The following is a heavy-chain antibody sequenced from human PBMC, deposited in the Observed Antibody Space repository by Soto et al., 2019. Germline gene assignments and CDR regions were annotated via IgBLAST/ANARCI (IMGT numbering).Heavy chain of an antibody. J-gene: IGHJ6*02. CDR1: GGSFSGYY. Sequence: SETLSLTCAVYGGSFSGYYWSWIRQPPGKGLEWIGEINHSGSTNYNPSLKSRVTISVDTSKNQFSLKLSSVTAADTAVYYCARRGIGHYDFWSGPYYGTDVWGQGTTVTVSS. CDR3: ARRGIGHYDFWSGPYYGTDV. V-gene: IGHV4-34*01. D-gene: IGHD3-3*01. CDR2: INHSGST.